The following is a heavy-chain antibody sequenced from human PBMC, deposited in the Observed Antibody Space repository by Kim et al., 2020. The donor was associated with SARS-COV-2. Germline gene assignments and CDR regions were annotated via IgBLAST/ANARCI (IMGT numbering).Heavy chain of an antibody. D-gene: IGHD2-8*01. Sequence: GGSLRLSCEASGFIFSDHIMDWVRQAPGKGLEWISRIRNPGSIYMTEYAASVKGRFTVSRDDSKNSVFLQMNSLKSEDTALYYCARDNNGAADIWGQGTMVTVSA. CDR1: GFIFSDHI. V-gene: IGHV3-72*01. CDR2: IRNPGSIYMT. CDR3: ARDNNGAADI. J-gene: IGHJ3*02.